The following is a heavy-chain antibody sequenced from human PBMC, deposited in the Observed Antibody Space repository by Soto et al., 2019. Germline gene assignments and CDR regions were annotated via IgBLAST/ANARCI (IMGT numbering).Heavy chain of an antibody. CDR3: ARVRHYYDTSGYLAD. CDR2: IYYGGST. D-gene: IGHD3-22*01. J-gene: IGHJ4*02. V-gene: IGHV4-59*01. CDR1: GGSISSYY. Sequence: QVQLQESGPGLVKPSETLSLTCTVSGGSISSYYWSWIRQPPGKGLEWIGYIYYGGSTNNTPSLKSRVTISVDTSKNQFSLKLSSVTAADTAVYYCARVRHYYDTSGYLADWGQGTLVTVSS.